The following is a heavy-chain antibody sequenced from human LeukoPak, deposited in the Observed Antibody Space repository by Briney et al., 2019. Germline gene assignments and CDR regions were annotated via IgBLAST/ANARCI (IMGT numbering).Heavy chain of an antibody. CDR1: GYTFTSYY. V-gene: IGHV1-46*01. CDR3: ARDPSYRGARAHKNDY. D-gene: IGHD3-10*01. CDR2: INPSGGST. Sequence: ASVKVSCKASGYTFTSYYMHWVRQAPGQGLECMGIINPSGGSTSYAQKFQGRVTMTRDMSTSTAYMELRSLRSDDTAVYYCARDPSYRGARAHKNDYWGQGTLVTVSS. J-gene: IGHJ4*02.